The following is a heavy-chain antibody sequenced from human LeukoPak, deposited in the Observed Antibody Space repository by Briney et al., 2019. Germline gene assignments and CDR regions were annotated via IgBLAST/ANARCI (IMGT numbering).Heavy chain of an antibody. V-gene: IGHV4-34*01. CDR2: INHRGST. D-gene: IGHD6-13*01. CDR1: GGSFSGYY. Sequence: SETLSLTCVVYGGSFSGYYWSWIRQSPGKGLEWIGEINHRGSTNYNPSLKRRVTISLDTSKNQFSLKLSSVTAADTAVYYCARIYSSSWFLNWFDPWGQGTLVTVSS. CDR3: ARIYSSSWFLNWFDP. J-gene: IGHJ5*02.